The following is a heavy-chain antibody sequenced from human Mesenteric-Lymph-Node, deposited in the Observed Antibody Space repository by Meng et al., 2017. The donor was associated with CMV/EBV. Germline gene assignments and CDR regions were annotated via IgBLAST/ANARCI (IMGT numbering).Heavy chain of an antibody. V-gene: IGHV1-8*01. CDR1: GYTFTSYD. CDR2: MNPNSGNT. J-gene: IGHJ4*02. Sequence: ASVKVSCKASGYTFTSYDINWVRQATGQGLEGMGWMNPNSGNTGYAQKFQGRVTMTRNTSISTAYMEVSSLRSEDTAVYYCARADPDSGSYWGEFDYWGQGTLVTVSS. CDR3: ARADPDSGSYWGEFDY. D-gene: IGHD1-26*01.